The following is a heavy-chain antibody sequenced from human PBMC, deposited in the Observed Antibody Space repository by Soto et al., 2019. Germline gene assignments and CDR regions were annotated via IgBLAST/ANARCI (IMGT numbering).Heavy chain of an antibody. CDR1: GFTFTNFA. Sequence: EVQLLESGGGLVQPGGSLRLSCAASGFTFTNFAMGWVRQAPAKGLEWVSAISSTGGTTYYADSVKGRFTISRDQSKNTLYLQMNSLRVEDTAVYYCAKDYGSGRLSYWYFDLWGRGTLVTVPS. CDR2: ISSTGGTT. J-gene: IGHJ2*01. V-gene: IGHV3-23*01. D-gene: IGHD3-10*01. CDR3: AKDYGSGRLSYWYFDL.